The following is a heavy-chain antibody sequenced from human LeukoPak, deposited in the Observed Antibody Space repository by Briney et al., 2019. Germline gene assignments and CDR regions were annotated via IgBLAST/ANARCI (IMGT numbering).Heavy chain of an antibody. CDR3: ARDNYCTNGVCLYYFDY. Sequence: GASVKVSCKASGYTFTSYGISWVRQAPGQGLEWMGWISAYNGNTNYAQKLQGRVTMTTDTSTSTVYMELSSLRSEDTAVYYCARDNYCTNGVCLYYFDYWGQGTLVTVSS. D-gene: IGHD2-8*01. J-gene: IGHJ4*02. CDR1: GYTFTSYG. CDR2: ISAYNGNT. V-gene: IGHV1-18*01.